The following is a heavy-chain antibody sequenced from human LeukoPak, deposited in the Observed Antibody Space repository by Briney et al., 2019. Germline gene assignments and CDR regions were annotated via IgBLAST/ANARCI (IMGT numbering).Heavy chain of an antibody. D-gene: IGHD6-13*01. CDR1: GGSISSYY. J-gene: IGHJ4*02. CDR3: ARQFRIAGNFDY. Sequence: SETLSLTCTVSGGSISSYYWSWVRQPPGKGLEWIGYIYTSGSTNYNPSLKSRVTISVDTSKNQFSLKLSSVTAADTAVYYCARQFRIAGNFDYWGQGTLVTVPS. CDR2: IYTSGST. V-gene: IGHV4-4*09.